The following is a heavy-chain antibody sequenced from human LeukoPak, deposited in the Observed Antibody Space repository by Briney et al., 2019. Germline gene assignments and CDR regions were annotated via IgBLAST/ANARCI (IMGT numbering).Heavy chain of an antibody. Sequence: PSETLSLTCTVSGASVSGVYWSWIRQPPGKGLEWIGYIYHSGDSNCNPSLKSRVTVSLDTSKNQVSLRLTSVTAADTAVYYCAAGGSYGDWTYYYYGMDVWGQGTTVTVSS. D-gene: IGHD3-16*01. J-gene: IGHJ6*02. CDR2: IYHSGDS. V-gene: IGHV4-59*08. CDR1: GASVSGVY. CDR3: AAGGSYGDWTYYYYGMDV.